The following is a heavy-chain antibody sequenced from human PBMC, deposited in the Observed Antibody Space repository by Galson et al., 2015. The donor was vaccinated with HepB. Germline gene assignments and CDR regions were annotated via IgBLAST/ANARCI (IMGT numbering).Heavy chain of an antibody. CDR3: AREGWFGELLSIYYYGMDV. J-gene: IGHJ6*02. Sequence: SVKVSCKASGYTFTSYGISWVRQAPGQGLEWMGWISAYNGNTNYAQKLQGRVTMTTDTSTSTAYMELRSLRSDDTAVYYCAREGWFGELLSIYYYGMDVWGQGTTVTVSS. CDR1: GYTFTSYG. D-gene: IGHD3-10*01. V-gene: IGHV1-18*01. CDR2: ISAYNGNT.